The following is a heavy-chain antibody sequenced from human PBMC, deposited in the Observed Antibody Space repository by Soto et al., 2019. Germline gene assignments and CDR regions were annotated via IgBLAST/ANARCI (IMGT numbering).Heavy chain of an antibody. V-gene: IGHV1-69*06. CDR2: IIPTFGRA. CDR1: GGTFSSYA. CDR3: ARERGTYYYYYGLDV. J-gene: IGHJ6*02. Sequence: QVQLVQSGAEVKKPGSSVKVSCEASGGTFSSYAFSWVRQAPGQGLEWMGGIIPTFGRANYVQRFQGRVTITADKSTSTVYLVLSSLSSEDTAVYYCARERGTYYYYYGLDVWGQGTTVTVSS.